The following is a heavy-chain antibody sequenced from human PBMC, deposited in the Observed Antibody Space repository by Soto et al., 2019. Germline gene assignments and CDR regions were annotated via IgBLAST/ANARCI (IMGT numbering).Heavy chain of an antibody. CDR3: AKDYSYGYIHNWFDP. D-gene: IGHD5-18*01. CDR2: ISSGGSA. V-gene: IGHV3-66*02. J-gene: IGHJ5*02. Sequence: PGGSLRLSCAASGFTVSSNYMSWVRQAPGKGLDWVSLISSGGSAYYADSVKGRFTISRDNSKNTLYLQMNSLRAEDTAVYYCAKDYSYGYIHNWFDPWGQGTLVTVSS. CDR1: GFTVSSNY.